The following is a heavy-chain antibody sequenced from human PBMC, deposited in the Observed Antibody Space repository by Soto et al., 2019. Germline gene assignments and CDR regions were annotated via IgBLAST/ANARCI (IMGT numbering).Heavy chain of an antibody. CDR1: GGSISSYY. Sequence: SETLSLTCTVSGGSISSYYWSWIRQPPGKGLEWIGYIYYSGSTNYNPSLKSRVTISVDTSKNQFSLKLSSVTAADTAVYYCARGGRFGVVMRYYYGMDVWGQGTTVTVSS. CDR2: IYYSGST. D-gene: IGHD3-3*01. CDR3: ARGGRFGVVMRYYYGMDV. J-gene: IGHJ6*02. V-gene: IGHV4-59*01.